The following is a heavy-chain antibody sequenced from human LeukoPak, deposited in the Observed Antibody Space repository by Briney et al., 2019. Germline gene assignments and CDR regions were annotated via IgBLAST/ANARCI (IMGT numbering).Heavy chain of an antibody. J-gene: IGHJ4*02. CDR2: ISWNSGSI. CDR1: GFTFDDYA. Sequence: GGSLRLSCAASGFTFDDYAMHWVRQAPGKGLEWVSGISWNSGSIGYADSVKGRFTISRDNAKNSLYLQMNSLRAEDTALYYCAKDMGLAGATAFDYWGQGTLVTVSS. CDR3: AKDMGLAGATAFDY. D-gene: IGHD1-26*01. V-gene: IGHV3-9*01.